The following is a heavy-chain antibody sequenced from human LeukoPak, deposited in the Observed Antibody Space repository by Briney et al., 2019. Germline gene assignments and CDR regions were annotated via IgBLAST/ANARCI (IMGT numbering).Heavy chain of an antibody. Sequence: SETLSLTCAVYGGSFSGYYWSWIRQPPGKGLEWIGEINHSGSTNSNPSLKSRVTISVDTSKNQFSLKLSSVTAADTAVYYCARGRRRAAAGAHWFDPWGQGTLVSVSS. D-gene: IGHD6-13*01. V-gene: IGHV4-34*01. J-gene: IGHJ5*02. CDR1: GGSFSGYY. CDR2: INHSGST. CDR3: ARGRRRAAAGAHWFDP.